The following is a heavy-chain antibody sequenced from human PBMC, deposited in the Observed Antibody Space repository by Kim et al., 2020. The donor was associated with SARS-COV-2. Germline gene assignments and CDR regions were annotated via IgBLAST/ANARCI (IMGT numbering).Heavy chain of an antibody. Sequence: SVKGRFTISRDNSKNTLYLQMNSLRAEDTAVYYCAKDRAPYSSNICWFDPWGQGTLVTVSS. D-gene: IGHD6-13*01. CDR3: AKDRAPYSSNICWFDP. J-gene: IGHJ5*02. V-gene: IGHV3-30*02.